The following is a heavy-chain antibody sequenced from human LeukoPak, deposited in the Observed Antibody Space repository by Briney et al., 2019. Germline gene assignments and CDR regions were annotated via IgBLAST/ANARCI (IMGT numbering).Heavy chain of an antibody. CDR3: ARLYGYSFAVSRKYFDY. V-gene: IGHV4-39*01. CDR2: IYYSGST. Sequence: GSLRLSCAASGFTFSNYGMNWIRQPPGKGLEWIGSIYYSGSTYYNPSLTSRVTISVDTSKNQFSLKLSSVTAADTAVYYCARLYGYSFAVSRKYFDYWGQGTLVTVPS. D-gene: IGHD5-24*01. CDR1: GFTFSNYG. J-gene: IGHJ4*02.